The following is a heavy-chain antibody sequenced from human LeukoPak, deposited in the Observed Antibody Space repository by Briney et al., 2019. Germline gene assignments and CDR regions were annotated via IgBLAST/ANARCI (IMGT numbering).Heavy chain of an antibody. CDR2: IYYSGST. CDR1: GGSISTYY. CDR3: ARQQWLEQDAFDI. D-gene: IGHD6-19*01. V-gene: IGHV4-59*08. Sequence: SETLSLTCTVSGGSISTYYWSWIRQPPGKGLEWIGYIYYSGSTNYNPSLKSRVTISVDTSKKQFSLKLSSVTAADTAVYYCARQQWLEQDAFDIWGQGTMVTVSS. J-gene: IGHJ3*02.